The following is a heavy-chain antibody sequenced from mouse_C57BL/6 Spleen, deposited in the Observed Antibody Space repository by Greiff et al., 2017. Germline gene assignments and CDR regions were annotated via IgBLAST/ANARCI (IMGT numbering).Heavy chain of an antibody. CDR3: ARRLLYGSSYHFDY. D-gene: IGHD1-1*01. Sequence: QVQLQQSGPELVKPGASVKISCKASGYTFTDYYINWVKQRPGQGLEWIGWIFPGSGSTYYNEKFKGKATLTVDKSSSTAYMLLSSLTSEDSAVYFCARRLLYGSSYHFDYWGQGTTLTVSS. CDR2: IFPGSGST. V-gene: IGHV1-75*01. CDR1: GYTFTDYY. J-gene: IGHJ2*01.